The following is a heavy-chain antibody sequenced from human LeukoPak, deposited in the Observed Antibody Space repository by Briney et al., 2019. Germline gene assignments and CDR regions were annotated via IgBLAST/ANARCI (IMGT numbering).Heavy chain of an antibody. CDR3: AKAKNYYDSSGYGD. V-gene: IGHV3-23*01. J-gene: IGHJ4*02. Sequence: PGGSLRLSCAASGSTFSSYAMSWVRQAPGKGLEWVSAISGSGGSTYYADSVKGRFTISRDNSKNTLYLQMNSLRAEDTAVYYCAKAKNYYDSSGYGDWGQGTLVTVSS. CDR1: GSTFSSYA. CDR2: ISGSGGST. D-gene: IGHD3-22*01.